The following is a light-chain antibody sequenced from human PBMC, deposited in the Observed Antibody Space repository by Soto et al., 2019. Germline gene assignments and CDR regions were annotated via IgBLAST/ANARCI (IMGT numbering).Light chain of an antibody. Sequence: EIVLTQSPATLSLSPGERATLSCLASQRVSSYVAGYQQKPGQAPRLLIYDASNRATGIPARFSGSGSGTDFTLTISSLEPEDFAVYYCQQYGGSPPFTFGQGTKLEIK. CDR1: QRVSSY. V-gene: IGKV3-11*01. CDR3: QQYGGSPPFT. J-gene: IGKJ2*01. CDR2: DAS.